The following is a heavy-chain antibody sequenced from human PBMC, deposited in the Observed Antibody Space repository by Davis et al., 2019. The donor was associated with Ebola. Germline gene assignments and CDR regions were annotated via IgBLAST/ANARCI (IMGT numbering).Heavy chain of an antibody. Sequence: GGSLRLSCAASGFTFSSYAMHWVRQAPGKGLEWVAIISYDGSNKYYADSVKGRFTISRDNSKNTLYLQINSLRAEDTAVYYCTITVYYFDYWGQGTLVTVSS. V-gene: IGHV3-30-3*01. CDR1: GFTFSSYA. D-gene: IGHD3-10*01. J-gene: IGHJ4*02. CDR2: ISYDGSNK. CDR3: TITVYYFDY.